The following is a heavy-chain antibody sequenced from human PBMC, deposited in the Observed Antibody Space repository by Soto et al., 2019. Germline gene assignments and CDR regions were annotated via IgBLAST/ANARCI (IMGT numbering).Heavy chain of an antibody. CDR2: ISAYNGNT. CDR1: GYTFTSYG. J-gene: IGHJ6*02. CDR3: ARGGIAAAGTSYYYYYGMDV. Sequence: ASVKVSCKASGYTFTSYGISWVRQAPGQGLEWMGWISAYNGNTNYPQKLQGRVTMTTDTSTSTAYMELSSLRSEDTAVYYCARGGIAAAGTSYYYYYGMDVWGQGTTVTVSS. D-gene: IGHD6-13*01. V-gene: IGHV1-18*01.